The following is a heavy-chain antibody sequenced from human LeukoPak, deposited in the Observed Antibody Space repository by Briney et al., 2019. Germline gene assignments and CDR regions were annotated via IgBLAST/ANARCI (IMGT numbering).Heavy chain of an antibody. CDR2: INPNSGGT. V-gene: IGHV1-2*02. CDR3: ARPASSSWYPFDY. J-gene: IGHJ4*02. CDR1: GYTFTSYG. Sequence: ASVKVSCKASGYTFTSYGISWVRQAPGQGLEWMGWINPNSGGTNYAQKFQGRVTMTRDTSISTAYMELSRLRSDDTAVYYCARPASSSWYPFDYWGQGTLVTVSS. D-gene: IGHD6-13*01.